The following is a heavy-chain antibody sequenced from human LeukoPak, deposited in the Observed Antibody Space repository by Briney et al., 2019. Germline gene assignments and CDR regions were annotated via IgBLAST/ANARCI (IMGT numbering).Heavy chain of an antibody. V-gene: IGHV4-30-2*01. D-gene: IGHD3-22*01. J-gene: IGHJ5*02. CDR3: ARGYNYYDSSGYLLNWFDP. CDR1: GGSISSGGYS. Sequence: SETLSLTCAVSGGSISSGGYSWSWIRQPPGKGLEWIGYIYHSGSTYYNPSLKSRVTISVDRSKNQFSLKLSSVTAADTAVYYCARGYNYYDSSGYLLNWFDPWGQGTLVTVSS. CDR2: IYHSGST.